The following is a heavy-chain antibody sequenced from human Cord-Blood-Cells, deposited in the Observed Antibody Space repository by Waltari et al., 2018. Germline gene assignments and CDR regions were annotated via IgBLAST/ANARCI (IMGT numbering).Heavy chain of an antibody. Sequence: QVQLQQWGAGLLKPSETLSLTCAVYGGSFSGYYWSWIRQPPGKGLEWIGEINHSGSTNYNPSLKSRVTISVDTSKNQFSLKLSSGTAADTAVYYCARGETGEHRVDYWGQGTLVTVSS. V-gene: IGHV4-34*01. CDR2: INHSGST. CDR1: GGSFSGYY. D-gene: IGHD7-27*01. J-gene: IGHJ4*02. CDR3: ARGETGEHRVDY.